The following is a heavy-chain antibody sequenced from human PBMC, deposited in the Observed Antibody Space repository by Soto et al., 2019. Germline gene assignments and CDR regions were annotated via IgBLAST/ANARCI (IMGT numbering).Heavy chain of an antibody. CDR2: IYWDDDN. CDR3: AHRQEYNSYWNSGWFDP. D-gene: IGHD6-6*01. CDR1: GFSLSTSGVG. J-gene: IGHJ5*02. Sequence: QITLKESGPTLVKPTQTLTLTCTFSGFSLSTSGVGVGWIRQPPGKALEWLGLIYWDDDNRYSPSLKSRLTIPNDTSTNQVSLTRTNMDAVDRAAYYCAHRQEYNSYWNSGWFDPWGQGTLVTVSS. V-gene: IGHV2-5*02.